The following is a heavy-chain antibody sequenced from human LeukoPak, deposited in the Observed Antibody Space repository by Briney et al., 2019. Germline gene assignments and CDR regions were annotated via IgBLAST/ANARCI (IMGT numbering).Heavy chain of an antibody. D-gene: IGHD3-22*01. J-gene: IGHJ4*02. CDR3: ARDPSGYFNY. CDR1: GGSVSSGNYY. CDR2: IYYSGST. Sequence: SETLSLTCTVSGGSVSSGNYYWSWIRQPPGKGLDWIGYIYYSGSTNYNPSLRSRVTISVDTSKNQFSLRLSSVTAADTAVYYCARDPSGYFNYWGQGTLATVSS. V-gene: IGHV4-61*01.